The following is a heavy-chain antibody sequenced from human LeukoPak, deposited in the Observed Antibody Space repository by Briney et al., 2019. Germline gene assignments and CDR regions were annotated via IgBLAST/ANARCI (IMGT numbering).Heavy chain of an antibody. CDR1: GYTLTSYV. V-gene: IGHV1-18*01. CDR3: ARDLRRLRFLEWTGGLYGMDV. CDR2: ISAYNGNT. Sequence: ASVKVSCKASGYTLTSYVISWVRQAPGQGLEWMGWISAYNGNTNYAQKLQGRVTMTTDTSTSTAYMELRSLRSDDTAVYYCARDLRRLRFLEWTGGLYGMDVWGQGTTVTVSS. D-gene: IGHD3-3*01. J-gene: IGHJ6*02.